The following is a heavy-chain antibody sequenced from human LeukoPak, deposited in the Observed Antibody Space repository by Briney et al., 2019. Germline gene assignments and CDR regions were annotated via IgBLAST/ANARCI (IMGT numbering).Heavy chain of an antibody. CDR3: ARDLEIGSSSYYFDY. V-gene: IGHV3-33*01. Sequence: PGRSLRLSCAASGFTFSTYGILWVPQATGKGLEWVGIIWYDGSNKYYADSVRGRFTISRDNSKNTLYLQMNSLRAEDTAMYYCARDLEIGSSSYYFDYWGQGTLVTVSS. J-gene: IGHJ4*02. CDR2: IWYDGSNK. CDR1: GFTFSTYG. D-gene: IGHD1-1*01.